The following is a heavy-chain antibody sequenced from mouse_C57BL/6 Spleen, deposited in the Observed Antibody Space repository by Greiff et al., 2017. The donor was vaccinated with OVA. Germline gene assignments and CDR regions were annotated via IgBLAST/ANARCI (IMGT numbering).Heavy chain of an antibody. CDR1: GYTFTDYN. J-gene: IGHJ3*01. V-gene: IGHV1S29*02. CDR3: ARGDDYDGCAY. D-gene: IGHD2-4*01. CDR2: INPSNGGT. Sequence: EVQLQQSGPELVKPGASVKMSCKASGYTFTDYNMHWVKQSHGKSLEWIGNINPSNGGTNYNEKFKSKATLTVDKSSSTAYMQLSSLTSEDSAVYYCARGDDYDGCAYWGQGTLVTVSA.